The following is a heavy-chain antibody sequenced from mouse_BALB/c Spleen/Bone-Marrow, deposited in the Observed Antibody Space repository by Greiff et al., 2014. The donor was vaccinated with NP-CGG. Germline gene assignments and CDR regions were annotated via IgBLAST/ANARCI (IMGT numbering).Heavy chain of an antibody. V-gene: IGHV2-9*02. Sequence: QVQLKESGPGLVAPSQSLSITCTVSGFSLTSYGVHWVRQPPGKGLEWLGVIWAGGSTNYNSALMSRLSISKDNAKSQVFLKMNSLQTDDTAMYYCARVLRYAMDYWGQGTSVTVSS. CDR2: IWAGGST. J-gene: IGHJ4*01. CDR1: GFSLTSYG. CDR3: ARVLRYAMDY.